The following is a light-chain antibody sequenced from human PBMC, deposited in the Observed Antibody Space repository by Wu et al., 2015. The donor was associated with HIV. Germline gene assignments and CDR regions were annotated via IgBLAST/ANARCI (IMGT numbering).Light chain of an antibody. CDR1: QYISNS. J-gene: IGKJ1*01. CDR2: DAS. CDR3: QQRAS. V-gene: IGKV3-11*01. Sequence: ETVLSQSPATLSLSPGERATLSCRASQYISNSLAWFQQKSGQSPRLLIYDASHRATGIPARFSGSGSGTDFTLTISSLEPEDFAVYYCQQRASFGQGTKVEIK.